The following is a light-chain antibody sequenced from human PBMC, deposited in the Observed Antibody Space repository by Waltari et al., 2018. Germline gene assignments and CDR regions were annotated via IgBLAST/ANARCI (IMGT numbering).Light chain of an antibody. CDR1: KSNIGSTI. Sequence: QSVLTQPPSASGTPGPRVTISFPGNKSNIGSTIVNWYQQFPGTAPKLLIYNNNQRPSGVPGRFSGSKSGTSASLAISGLQSEDEADYYCAAWDDSLNVWMFGGGTRLTVL. CDR3: AAWDDSLNVWM. CDR2: NNN. V-gene: IGLV1-44*01. J-gene: IGLJ3*02.